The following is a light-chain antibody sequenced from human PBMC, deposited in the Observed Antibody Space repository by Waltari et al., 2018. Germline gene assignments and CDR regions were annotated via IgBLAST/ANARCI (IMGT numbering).Light chain of an antibody. CDR3: MQPLQTPFT. CDR2: LVS. Sequence: DIVMTQSALSLSVTPVGPASIPCRSSQSILYTNGKNYLDWYLQKPGQSPQLLIYLVSNRAAGVPDRFSGSGSGTDFTLKISRVEAEDVGVYYCMQPLQTPFTFGPGTKVDIK. CDR1: QSILYTNGKNY. V-gene: IGKV2-28*01. J-gene: IGKJ3*01.